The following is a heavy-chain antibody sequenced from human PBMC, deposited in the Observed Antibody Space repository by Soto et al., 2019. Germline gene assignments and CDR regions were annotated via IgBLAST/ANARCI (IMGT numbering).Heavy chain of an antibody. V-gene: IGHV1-3*01. CDR1: GYTFISYA. Sequence: GYTFISYAMEWGRQAPGQRLEWIGWINAGNGNTKYSQKFQGRVTITRDTSASTAYMELSSLRSEDTAVYYCARDNRMTTVSEFDYWGQGTLVTVSS. D-gene: IGHD4-17*01. CDR2: INAGNGNT. CDR3: ARDNRMTTVSEFDY. J-gene: IGHJ4*02.